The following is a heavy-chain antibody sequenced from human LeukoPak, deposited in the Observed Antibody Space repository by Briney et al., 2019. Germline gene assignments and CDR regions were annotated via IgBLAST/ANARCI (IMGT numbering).Heavy chain of an antibody. CDR2: IYPADSDA. CDR3: ARQQYSLYYYDY. V-gene: IGHV5-51*01. Sequence: GESLKISCKGFGYSFTNNWIAWVRQMPGKGLEWMGIIYPADSDARYSPSFQGQVTISADKSISTTYLQWSSLKAWDTAIYYCARQQYSLYYYDYWGQGTLVTVSS. D-gene: IGHD5-18*01. CDR1: GYSFTNNW. J-gene: IGHJ4*02.